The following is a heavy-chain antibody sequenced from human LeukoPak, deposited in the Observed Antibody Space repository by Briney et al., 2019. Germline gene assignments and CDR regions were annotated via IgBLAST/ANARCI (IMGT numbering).Heavy chain of an antibody. Sequence: GGSLRLSCAASGFTFSSYAMSWVRQAPGKGLEWVSAITGSGGYTYYADSLRGRFTISRDNSKNTLYLQMNSLRAEDTAVYYCAKDLVGATPPAFDYWGQGTLVTVSS. J-gene: IGHJ4*02. D-gene: IGHD1-26*01. V-gene: IGHV3-23*01. CDR1: GFTFSSYA. CDR3: AKDLVGATPPAFDY. CDR2: ITGSGGYT.